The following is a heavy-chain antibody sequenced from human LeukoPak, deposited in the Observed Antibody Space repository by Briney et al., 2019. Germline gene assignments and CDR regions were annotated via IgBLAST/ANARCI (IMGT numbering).Heavy chain of an antibody. CDR3: ARYQLVRENYGMDV. V-gene: IGHV4-30-4*01. Sequence: PSETLSLTCTVSGGSVSSGDYYWSWIRQPPGKGLEWIGYVHYSGNTYYNPSLKSRVTISVDTSKNQFSLKLSSVTAADTAVYFCARYQLVRENYGMDVWGQGTTVTVSS. D-gene: IGHD2-2*01. CDR1: GGSVSSGDYY. CDR2: VHYSGNT. J-gene: IGHJ6*02.